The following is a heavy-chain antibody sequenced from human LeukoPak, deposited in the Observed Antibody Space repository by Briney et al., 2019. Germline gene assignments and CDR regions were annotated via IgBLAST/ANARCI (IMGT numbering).Heavy chain of an antibody. J-gene: IGHJ4*02. V-gene: IGHV4-59*01. CDR1: GGSISSYY. D-gene: IGHD2-15*01. CDR2: IYYSGST. Sequence: SETLSLTCTVSGGSISSYYWSWIRQPPGKGLEGIGYIYYSGSTNYNPSLKSRVTISVDTSKNQFSLKLSSVTAADTAVYYCARAGGTPTMWYQEHEGYEFDYWGQGTLVTVSS. CDR3: ARAGGTPTMWYQEHEGYEFDY.